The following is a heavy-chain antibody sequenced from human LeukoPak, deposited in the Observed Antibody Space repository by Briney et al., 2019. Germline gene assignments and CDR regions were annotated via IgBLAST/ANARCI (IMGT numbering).Heavy chain of an antibody. CDR2: ISGSGGST. D-gene: IGHD5-12*01. J-gene: IGHJ3*02. CDR3: ARSRATYAFDI. V-gene: IGHV3-23*01. CDR1: GFTFSSYA. Sequence: PGGSLRLSCAASGFTFSSYAMSWVRQAPGKGLEWVSAISGSGGSTYYADSVKGQFTISRDNAMNSLYLQMNSLRAEDTAVYYCARSRATYAFDIWGQGTMVTVSS.